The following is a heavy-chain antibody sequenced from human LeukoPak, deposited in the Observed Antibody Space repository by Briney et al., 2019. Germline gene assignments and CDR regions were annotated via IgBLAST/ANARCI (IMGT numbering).Heavy chain of an antibody. V-gene: IGHV4-34*01. CDR1: GGSFSGYY. CDR3: ARGRSYCSSTSCYYPYYFDY. CDR2: INHSGST. J-gene: IGHJ4*02. D-gene: IGHD2-2*01. Sequence: SETLSLTCAAYGGSFSGYYWSWIRQPPGKGLEWIGEINHSGSTNYNPSLKSRVTISVDTSKNQFSLKLSSVTAADTAVYYCARGRSYCSSTSCYYPYYFDYWGQGTLVTVSS.